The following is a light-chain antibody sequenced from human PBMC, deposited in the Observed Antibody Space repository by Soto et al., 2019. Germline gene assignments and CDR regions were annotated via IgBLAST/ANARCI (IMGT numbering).Light chain of an antibody. V-gene: IGLV2-11*01. Sequence: QSVLTQPRSVSGSPGQSVAISCTGTSSDIGGYNYVSWYQQHPGRAPKLVIYHVSKRPSGVPDRFSGSKSGNTASLTISGLQAEDETDYYCSSFPCGPSVFVSGTKVTVL. J-gene: IGLJ1*01. CDR2: HVS. CDR1: SSDIGGYNY. CDR3: SSFPCGPSV.